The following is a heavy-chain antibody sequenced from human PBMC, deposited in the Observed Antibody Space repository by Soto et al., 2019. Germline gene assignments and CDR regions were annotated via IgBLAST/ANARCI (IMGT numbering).Heavy chain of an antibody. J-gene: IGHJ3*02. CDR3: ARDPPWLSPRDAFDI. V-gene: IGHV1-18*01. CDR2: ISAYNGNT. Sequence: GASVKVSCKASGYTFTSYGISWVRQAPGQGLEWMGWISAYNGNTDYAQKLQGRVTMTTDTSTSTAYMELRSLRSDDTAVYYCARDPPWLSPRDAFDIWGQGTIVTVSS. D-gene: IGHD6-19*01. CDR1: GYTFTSYG.